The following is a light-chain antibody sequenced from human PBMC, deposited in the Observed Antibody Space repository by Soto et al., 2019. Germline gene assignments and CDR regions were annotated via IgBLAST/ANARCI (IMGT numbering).Light chain of an antibody. Sequence: EKVMTQSPATVSVLPGARATLSCRASQSVGSNLAWYQQKPGQAPRLLIYEASTRATGVPDRFSGRGYGREFTLTISSLQSEDFGDYFCQQYNDWPPAFGQGTRVDIK. CDR1: QSVGSN. J-gene: IGKJ1*01. CDR2: EAS. V-gene: IGKV3-15*01. CDR3: QQYNDWPPA.